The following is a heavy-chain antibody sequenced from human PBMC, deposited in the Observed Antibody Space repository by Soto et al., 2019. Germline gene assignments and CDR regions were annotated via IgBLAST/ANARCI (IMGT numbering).Heavy chain of an antibody. CDR2: TYYRSRWYN. CDR1: GDGVSCNSAA. V-gene: IGHV6-1*01. CDR3: AGTTPHQWYYMDV. D-gene: IGHD1-7*01. J-gene: IGHJ6*03. Sequence: SQTLSLTCVISGDGVSCNSAAWNWIRLSPSRGLEWLARTYYRSRWYNDYAVSVRSRITVNPDTSKNQFSLQLTSVTPEDPAVYYFAGTTPHQWYYMDVWAKGTTVTVSS.